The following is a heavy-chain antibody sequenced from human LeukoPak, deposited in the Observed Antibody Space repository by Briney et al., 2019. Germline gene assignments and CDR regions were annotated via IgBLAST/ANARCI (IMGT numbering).Heavy chain of an antibody. CDR1: GGSISTYY. J-gene: IGHJ3*02. CDR2: VYYSGRT. D-gene: IGHD3-22*01. Sequence: SETLSLTCTVSGGSISTYYWNWIRQPPGKGLEWIGYVYYSGRTNYNPSLKSRVTISIDTSKSQFSLKLSSVTAADTAVYYCTRPSTMIVEDAFDIWGQGTMVTVSS. CDR3: TRPSTMIVEDAFDI. V-gene: IGHV4-59*01.